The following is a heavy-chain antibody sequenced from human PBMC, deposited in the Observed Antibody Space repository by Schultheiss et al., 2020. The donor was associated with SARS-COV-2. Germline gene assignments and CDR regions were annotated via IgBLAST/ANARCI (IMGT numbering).Heavy chain of an antibody. Sequence: SETLSLTCTVSGDSISNGDYNWSWIRQHPGKGLEWIGYISYRGSTYYNPSLKSRLTISLDMSENQFSLRLSSVTAADTAVYYCARAVLRFLEWPMVWFDPWGQGTLVTVAS. CDR1: GDSISNGDYN. D-gene: IGHD3-3*01. CDR3: ARAVLRFLEWPMVWFDP. CDR2: ISYRGST. J-gene: IGHJ5*02. V-gene: IGHV4-31*03.